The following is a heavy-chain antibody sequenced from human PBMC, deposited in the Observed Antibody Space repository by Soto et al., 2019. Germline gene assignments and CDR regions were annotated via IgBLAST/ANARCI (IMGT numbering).Heavy chain of an antibody. D-gene: IGHD6-19*01. J-gene: IGHJ4*02. CDR3: TTDRTAVAAYDY. CDR1: GFTFSNAW. CDR2: IKSKTDGGTT. V-gene: IGHV3-15*01. Sequence: EVQLVESGGGLVKPGGSLRLSCAASGFTFSNAWMSWVRQAPGKGLEWVGRIKSKTDGGTTDYAAPVKGRFTISRDDSKNTLYLQMNSLKTEDTAVYYCTTDRTAVAAYDYWGQGTLVTVSS.